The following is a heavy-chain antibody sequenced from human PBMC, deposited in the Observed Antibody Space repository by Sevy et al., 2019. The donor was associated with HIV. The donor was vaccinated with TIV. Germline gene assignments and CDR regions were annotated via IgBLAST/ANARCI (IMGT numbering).Heavy chain of an antibody. CDR2: ISWDSGGV. CDR3: VKGRGLPKGAFDI. J-gene: IGHJ3*02. Sequence: SLKISCEASGFIFDDYAMHWVRQAPGKGLEWVSGISWDSGGVGYADSVKGGFTISRDNAKNSLYLQMNSLRAEDTGLYYCVKGRGLPKGAFDIWGQGTMVTVSS. D-gene: IGHD4-17*01. V-gene: IGHV3-9*01. CDR1: GFIFDDYA.